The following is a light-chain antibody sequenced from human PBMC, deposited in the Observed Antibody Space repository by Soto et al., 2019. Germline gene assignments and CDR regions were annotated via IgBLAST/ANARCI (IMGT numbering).Light chain of an antibody. CDR3: QQYYTTPLT. CDR2: GAS. V-gene: IGKV3-20*01. CDR1: QSIASTY. J-gene: IGKJ5*01. Sequence: EIVLTQSPGTLSLSPGERVILSCRASQSIASTYLTWYQQKPGQAPRLLIYGASRRATGIPDRFSGSGSGTDFTLTISSLQAEDVAVYYCQQYYTTPLTFGQGTRLEIK.